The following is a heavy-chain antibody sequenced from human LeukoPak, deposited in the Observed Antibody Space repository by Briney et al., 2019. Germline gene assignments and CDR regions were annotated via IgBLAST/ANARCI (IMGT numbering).Heavy chain of an antibody. CDR1: GXPISSSNW. CDR3: ARDQVVTAIGGWFDP. J-gene: IGHJ5*02. Sequence: PSETLSLTCAVSGXPISSSNWWSWARPPPGTGLEWIGEIYHSGSTNYNPSLKSRVTISVDKSKNQFSLKLSSVTAADTAVYYCARDQVVTAIGGWFDPWGQGTLVTVSS. D-gene: IGHD2-21*02. V-gene: IGHV4-4*02. CDR2: IYHSGST.